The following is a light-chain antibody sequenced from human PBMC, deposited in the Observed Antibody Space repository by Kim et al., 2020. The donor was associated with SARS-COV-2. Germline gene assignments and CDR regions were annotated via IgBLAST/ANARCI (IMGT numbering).Light chain of an antibody. J-gene: IGKJ2*01. CDR2: ATS. Sequence: LSPGERATLSCRASQTVSSNYLAWYQQKPGQAPRLLISATSIRATGIPDRFSGSGSGTDFTLTISRLEPEDFAVYYCQQSGRSPYTFGQGTKLEI. V-gene: IGKV3-20*01. CDR1: QTVSSNY. CDR3: QQSGRSPYT.